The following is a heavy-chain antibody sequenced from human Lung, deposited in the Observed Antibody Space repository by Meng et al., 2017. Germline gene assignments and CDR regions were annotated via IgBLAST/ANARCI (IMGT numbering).Heavy chain of an antibody. V-gene: IGHV4-4*02. J-gene: IGHJ3*02. Sequence: QGQLTESGPVPVKPSGTLSLTCVVSGGSISNDNWWSWVRQPPGKGLEWIGEIYHSGDTYYNPSLKSRVTMSVDKSKNQFSLKLSSVTAADTAVFYCAACTKRYDNTDAFDIWGQGTMVTVSS. CDR1: GGSISNDNW. CDR2: IYHSGDT. CDR3: AACTKRYDNTDAFDI. D-gene: IGHD1-1*01.